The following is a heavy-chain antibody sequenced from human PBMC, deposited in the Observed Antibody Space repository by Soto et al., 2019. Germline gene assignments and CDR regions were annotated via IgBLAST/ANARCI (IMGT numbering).Heavy chain of an antibody. CDR1: GFTFSDYY. V-gene: IGHV3-11*06. Sequence: GGSLRLSCAASGFTFSDYYMSWIRQAPGKGLEWVSYISSSSSYTNYADSVKGRFTISRDNAKNSLYLQMNSLRAEDTAVYYCAREDGYCSGGSCYLEFENWFDPWGQGTLVTVSS. CDR2: ISSSSSYT. D-gene: IGHD2-15*01. J-gene: IGHJ5*02. CDR3: AREDGYCSGGSCYLEFENWFDP.